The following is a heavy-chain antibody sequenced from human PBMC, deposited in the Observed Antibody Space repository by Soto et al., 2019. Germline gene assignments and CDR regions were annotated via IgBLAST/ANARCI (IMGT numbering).Heavy chain of an antibody. J-gene: IGHJ4*02. V-gene: IGHV4-34*01. CDR3: ARREPYYYGSDPEPYDY. CDR1: GGSFSGYY. CDR2: INHSGST. Sequence: SETLSLTCAVYGGSFSGYYWSWIRQPPGKGLEWIGEINHSGSTNYNPSLKSRVTISVDTSKNQFSLKLSSVTAADTAVYYCARREPYYYGSDPEPYDYWGQGTLVTVSS. D-gene: IGHD3-10*01.